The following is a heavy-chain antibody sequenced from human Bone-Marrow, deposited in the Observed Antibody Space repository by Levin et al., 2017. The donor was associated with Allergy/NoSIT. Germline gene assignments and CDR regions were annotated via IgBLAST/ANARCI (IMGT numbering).Heavy chain of an antibody. Sequence: TGGSLRLSCAASGFTFSSYSMNWVRQAPGKGLEWVSSISSSSSYIYYADSVKGRFTISRDNAKNSLYLQMNSLRAEDTAVYYCAANYGGNLVRADYWGQGTLVTVSS. J-gene: IGHJ4*02. V-gene: IGHV3-21*01. D-gene: IGHD4-23*01. CDR3: AANYGGNLVRADY. CDR1: GFTFSSYS. CDR2: ISSSSSYI.